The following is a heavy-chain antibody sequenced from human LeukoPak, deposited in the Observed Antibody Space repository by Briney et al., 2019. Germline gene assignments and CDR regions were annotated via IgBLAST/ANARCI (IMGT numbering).Heavy chain of an antibody. J-gene: IGHJ4*02. CDR3: ARKLTANDYSCDY. Sequence: ASVKVSCKASGYTFTGYYMHWVRQAPGQGLEWMGIINPSDDSTRYAQKFQGRVTMTKDTSTSTVYMELSSLRSEDTAVYYCARKLTANDYSCDYWGQGTLVTVSS. V-gene: IGHV1-46*01. CDR2: INPSDDST. CDR1: GYTFTGYY. D-gene: IGHD4-11*01.